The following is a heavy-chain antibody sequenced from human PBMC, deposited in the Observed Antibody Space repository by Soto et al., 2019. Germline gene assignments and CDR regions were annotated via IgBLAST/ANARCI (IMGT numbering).Heavy chain of an antibody. CDR2: IYSGGNT. J-gene: IGHJ2*01. V-gene: IGHV3-66*04. CDR3: ASHVGFYWYFDL. Sequence: EVQLVESGGGLVQPGGSLRLSCAASGFTVSSSYMGWVRQAPGKWLEWVSSIYSGGNTYYADSVRGRFTISTDNSKDTLYLQMTSLRVDDTAMYYCASHVGFYWYFDLWGRGTLVTVS. CDR1: GFTVSSSY. D-gene: IGHD1-26*01.